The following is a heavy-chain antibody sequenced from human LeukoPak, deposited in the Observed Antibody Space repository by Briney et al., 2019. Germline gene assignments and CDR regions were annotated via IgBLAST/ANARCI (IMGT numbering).Heavy chain of an antibody. D-gene: IGHD3-10*01. J-gene: IGHJ4*02. V-gene: IGHV1-18*01. Sequence: GASVKVSCKSSGFNFINSRITWVRQAPGQGLEWIGWISAYYDNTHSVDNFEGRVAMTSDTSTSKAYMELRSLISDDTAIYYCARVGGAMHYYFDLWGQGTLVTVS. CDR1: GFNFINSR. CDR3: ARVGGAMHYYFDL. CDR2: ISAYYDNT.